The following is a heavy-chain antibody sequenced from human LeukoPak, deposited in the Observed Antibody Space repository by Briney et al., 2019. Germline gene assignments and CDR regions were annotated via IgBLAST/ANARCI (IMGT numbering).Heavy chain of an antibody. Sequence: GGSLRLSCAASDFSFITYAMSWVRQAPGKGLEWVSTITGRGDATYYADSVKGRFTISRDNSKNTLYLQMNSLRADDTAVYYCARSRSGYYEDYWGQGTLVTVPS. J-gene: IGHJ4*02. CDR1: DFSFITYA. D-gene: IGHD3-22*01. V-gene: IGHV3-23*01. CDR2: ITGRGDAT. CDR3: ARSRSGYYEDY.